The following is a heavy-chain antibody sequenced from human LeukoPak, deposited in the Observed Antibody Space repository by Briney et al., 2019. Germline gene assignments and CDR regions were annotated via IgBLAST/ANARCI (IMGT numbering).Heavy chain of an antibody. CDR2: ISSSGGST. D-gene: IGHD5-18*01. J-gene: IGHJ4*02. Sequence: GGSLRLSCAASGFTFSSYAMSWVRQAPGKGLEWVSAISSSGGSTYYADSVKGRFTTSRDNSKNTLYLQMNSLRAEDTAVYYCAKIQGYYFDYWGQGTMVTVSS. CDR1: GFTFSSYA. V-gene: IGHV3-23*01. CDR3: AKIQGYYFDY.